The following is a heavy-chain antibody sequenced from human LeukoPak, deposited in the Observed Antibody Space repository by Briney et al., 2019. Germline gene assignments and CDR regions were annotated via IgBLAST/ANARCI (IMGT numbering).Heavy chain of an antibody. D-gene: IGHD3-3*01. V-gene: IGHV4-59*11. J-gene: IGHJ5*02. Sequence: SETLSLTCTVSGGSISGRSWSWIRQPPRKGLEWIGYILASGKTNYNPSLQSRVTISVDTSKNQFSLRLSSVTAADTAVYFCARGSGWYDPWGQGTLVTVSS. CDR2: ILASGKT. CDR3: ARGSGWYDP. CDR1: GGSISGRS.